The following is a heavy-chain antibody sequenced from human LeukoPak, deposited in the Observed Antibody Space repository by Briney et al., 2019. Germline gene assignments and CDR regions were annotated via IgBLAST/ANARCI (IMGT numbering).Heavy chain of an antibody. CDR3: ARASRQWLGP. CDR2: IYYSGST. D-gene: IGHD6-19*01. Sequence: SETLSLTCTVSGGSISSSSYYWGWIRQPPGKGLEWIGSIYYSGSTYYNPSLKSRVTISVDTSKNQFSLKLSSVTAADTAVYYCARASRQWLGPWGQGTLVTVSS. J-gene: IGHJ5*02. V-gene: IGHV4-39*07. CDR1: GGSISSSSYY.